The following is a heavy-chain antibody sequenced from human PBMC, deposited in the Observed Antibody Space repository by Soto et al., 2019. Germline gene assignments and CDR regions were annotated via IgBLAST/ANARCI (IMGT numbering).Heavy chain of an antibody. V-gene: IGHV3-74*01. CDR3: VKILQYSYGLPH. J-gene: IGHJ4*02. D-gene: IGHD5-18*01. Sequence: GGSLRLSCAASGFTFSSYWMHWVRQAPGKGLVWVSRINSDGSSTSYADSVKGRFTISRDNAKNTLYLQMSSLRAEDTAVYYCVKILQYSYGLPHWGQGTLVTVSS. CDR1: GFTFSSYW. CDR2: INSDGSST.